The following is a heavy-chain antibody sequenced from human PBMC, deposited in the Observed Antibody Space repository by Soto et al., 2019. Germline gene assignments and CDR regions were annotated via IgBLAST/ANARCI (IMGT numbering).Heavy chain of an antibody. CDR3: VSQRTSVLTQAYFDY. V-gene: IGHV4-39*01. Sequence: SETLSLTCTVSGGSVSNSNYYWGWIRQSPGKGLEWIGSVYYRGRSHSKSSVKSRVTISVDTSKNQFSLNLNSVTASDTAVYYCVSQRTSVLTQAYFDYWGPGALVTVSS. CDR1: GGSVSNSNYY. J-gene: IGHJ4*02. D-gene: IGHD2-8*01. CDR2: VYYRGRS.